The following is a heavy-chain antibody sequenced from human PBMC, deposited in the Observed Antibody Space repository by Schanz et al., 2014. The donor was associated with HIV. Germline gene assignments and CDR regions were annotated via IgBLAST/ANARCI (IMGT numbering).Heavy chain of an antibody. Sequence: VQLLESGGGLVQPGGSRRLSCAASGFTFSTYAMSWVRQAPGKGLEWVAVISYDGSSKYYADSVQGRFTITRDNSKSTLYLQMNSLRAEDTAVYYCARDGGSYNYGHPIDYWGQGTLVTVSS. CDR3: ARDGGSYNYGHPIDY. D-gene: IGHD5-18*01. CDR1: GFTFSTYA. J-gene: IGHJ4*02. CDR2: ISYDGSSK. V-gene: IGHV3-30*03.